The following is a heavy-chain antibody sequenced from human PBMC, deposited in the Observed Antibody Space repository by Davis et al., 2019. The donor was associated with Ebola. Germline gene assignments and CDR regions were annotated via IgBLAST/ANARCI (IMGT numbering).Heavy chain of an antibody. D-gene: IGHD3-22*01. V-gene: IGHV1-46*01. CDR2: INPSGGST. J-gene: IGHJ3*02. CDR1: GYTFTSYY. Sequence: ASVKVSCKASGYTFTSYYMHWVRQAPGQGFVWMGIINPSGGSTSYAQKFQGRVTMTRDTSTSTVYMELSSLRSEDTAVYYCARDRVTMIVSPDAFDIWGQGTMVTVSS. CDR3: ARDRVTMIVSPDAFDI.